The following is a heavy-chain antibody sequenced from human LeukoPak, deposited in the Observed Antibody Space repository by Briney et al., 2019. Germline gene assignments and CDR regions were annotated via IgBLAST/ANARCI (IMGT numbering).Heavy chain of an antibody. CDR3: ARVKNIAVSADYFDS. J-gene: IGHJ4*02. CDR1: VFSIGSGYF. V-gene: IGHV4-38-2*01. CDR2: IHHSGNT. Sequence: SETLSLTCVVSVFSIGSGYFWGWIRQPPGKGLEWIGSIHHSGNTYYNPSLKSRVAASVDTSKTQFSLKLNSVTAAYTATYHCARVKNIAVSADYFDSWGQGTLVTVSS. D-gene: IGHD6-19*01.